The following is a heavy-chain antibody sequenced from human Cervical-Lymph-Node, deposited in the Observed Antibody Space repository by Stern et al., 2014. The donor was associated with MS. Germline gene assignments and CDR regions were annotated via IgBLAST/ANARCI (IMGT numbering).Heavy chain of an antibody. D-gene: IGHD2-2*01. CDR1: GFTFDDYA. CDR2: ISWNSGSI. V-gene: IGHV3-9*01. J-gene: IGHJ6*02. Sequence: EVQLVESGGGLVQPGRSLRLSCAASGFTFDDYAMHWVRQAPVKGLEWVSGISWNSGSIGYADSVKGRFTISRDNAKNSLYLQMNSLRAEDTALYYCAKGPVVDYGMDVWGQGTTVTVSS. CDR3: AKGPVVDYGMDV.